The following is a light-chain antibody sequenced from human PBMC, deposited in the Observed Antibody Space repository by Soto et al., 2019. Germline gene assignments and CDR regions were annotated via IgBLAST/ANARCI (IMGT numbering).Light chain of an antibody. CDR2: EVY. CDR1: ISDVGGYNY. Sequence: QSALTQPTSASVSTGQSVTISCTGTISDVGGYNYVSWYQHHPDKAPKLIIYEVYKRPSGVPDRFSGSNSGNTAYLTVSGLHADYEAEYYCSSYAASDSFVVVGGGTQLTVL. CDR3: SSYAASDSFVV. V-gene: IGLV2-8*01. J-gene: IGLJ2*01.